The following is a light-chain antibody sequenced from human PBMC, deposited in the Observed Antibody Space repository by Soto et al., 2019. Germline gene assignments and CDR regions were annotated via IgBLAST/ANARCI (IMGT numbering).Light chain of an antibody. CDR1: QSVSSN. J-gene: IGKJ1*01. CDR2: GAS. Sequence: EMVTTQSPATLSVSPGERATLSCRASQSVSSNLAWYQQKPGQAPRLLIYGASTRATGIPARFSGSGSGTEFTLTISSLESEDFAVYYCQQYGSLPRTFGQGTKVDIK. CDR3: QQYGSLPRT. V-gene: IGKV3-15*01.